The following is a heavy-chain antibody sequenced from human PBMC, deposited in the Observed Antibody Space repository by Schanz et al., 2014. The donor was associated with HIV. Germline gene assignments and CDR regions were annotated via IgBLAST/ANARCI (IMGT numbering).Heavy chain of an antibody. CDR3: ARGGIWEWDQPDFDY. Sequence: QVQLEESGGGVVQPGRSLRVSWAASGFTVSRYGMDWVRPAPGKGREWGAGIGNDGDRKEYGESVKGRFTISRDNSKNTLYLQMNSLRAEDTAVYYCARGGIWEWDQPDFDYGGQGILVTVSS. CDR2: IGNDGDRK. CDR1: GFTVSRYG. D-gene: IGHD2-15*01. J-gene: IGHJ4*02. V-gene: IGHV3-33*08.